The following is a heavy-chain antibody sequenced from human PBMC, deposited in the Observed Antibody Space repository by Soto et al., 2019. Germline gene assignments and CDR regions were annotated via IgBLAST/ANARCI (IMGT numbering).Heavy chain of an antibody. J-gene: IGHJ4*02. Sequence: EVQLVESGGGLVQPGGSLRLSCAASGFTFSSYWMSWVRQAPGKGLEWVANIKQDGSEKYYVDSVKGRFTISSDNAKTALYLQLTSLRAEDTAVYYCARAPIEDRPSGIDYWGQGTMVTVSS. CDR2: IKQDGSEK. CDR3: ARAPIEDRPSGIDY. V-gene: IGHV3-7*01. D-gene: IGHD6-6*01. CDR1: GFTFSSYW.